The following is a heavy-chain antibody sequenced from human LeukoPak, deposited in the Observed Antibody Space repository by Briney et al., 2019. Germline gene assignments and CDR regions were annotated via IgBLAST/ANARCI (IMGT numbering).Heavy chain of an antibody. V-gene: IGHV3-74*01. CDR1: GFPFSSYW. D-gene: IGHD3-22*01. J-gene: IGHJ5*02. Sequence: GGSLRLSCGASGFPFSSYWMHWVRQVPGKGLVWVSRINSDGSSTTQADSVKGRFIISRDNAKNTLNLQMNSLRAEDTAVYYCARDLGQYYDTSDNWFDPWGQGTLVTVSS. CDR3: ARDLGQYYDTSDNWFDP. CDR2: INSDGSST.